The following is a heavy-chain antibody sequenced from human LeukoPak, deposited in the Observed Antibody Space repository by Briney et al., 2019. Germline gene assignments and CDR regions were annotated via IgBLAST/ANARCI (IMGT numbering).Heavy chain of an antibody. CDR1: GGSISSSSYY. D-gene: IGHD6-19*01. J-gene: IGHJ4*02. Sequence: SETLSLTCTVSGGSISSSSYYWGWIRQPPGKGLEWIGSIYYSGSTYYNPSLKSRVTISVDTSKNQFSLKLSSVTAADTAVYYCARQLAVAGDYFDYWGQGTLVTVFS. V-gene: IGHV4-39*01. CDR3: ARQLAVAGDYFDY. CDR2: IYYSGST.